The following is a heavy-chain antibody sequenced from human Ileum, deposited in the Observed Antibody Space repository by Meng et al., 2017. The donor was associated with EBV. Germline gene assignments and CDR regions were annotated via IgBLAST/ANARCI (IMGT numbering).Heavy chain of an antibody. CDR2: HSGSP. Sequence: VRLRESGPGLWRPSTPRSPPCAVSGGSISSGAYHWSWIRQPPGKGLEWIGHSGSPSYNPSLRSRLTISVDPSKNQFSLRLDSATAADTAVYYCAIYAEGAGGKGYWGQGTLVTVSS. CDR3: AIYAEGAGGKGY. J-gene: IGHJ4*02. D-gene: IGHD6-13*01. CDR1: GGSISSGAYH. V-gene: IGHV4-30-4*01.